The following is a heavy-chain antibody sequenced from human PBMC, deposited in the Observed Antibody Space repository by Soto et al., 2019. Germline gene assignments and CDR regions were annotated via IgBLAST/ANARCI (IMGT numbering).Heavy chain of an antibody. CDR1: GFTFSSFA. Sequence: EVQLLESGGDVVRPGGSLRLSCAASGFTFSSFASGWVRQAPGKGLEWVAGVSRARTYTFYADSVRGRFSISSDNSRDTVDLYMNALRGDGTAVYFCVKYTVTEAVGESWGQGPLVSVSS. CDR3: VKYTVTEAVGES. D-gene: IGHD3-16*01. CDR2: VSRARTYT. V-gene: IGHV3-23*01. J-gene: IGHJ5*02.